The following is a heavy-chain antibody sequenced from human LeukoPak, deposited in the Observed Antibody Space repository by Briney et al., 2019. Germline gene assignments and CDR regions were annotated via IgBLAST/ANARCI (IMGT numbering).Heavy chain of an antibody. Sequence: PSETLSLTCTVSGGSISSDYWSWIRQPAGKGLEWIGRIYTSGSTNYNPSLKSRVTMSVDTSKNQFSLKLSSVTAADTAVYYCARDSYIAVAGTNYYYGMDVWGQGTTVTVSS. V-gene: IGHV4-4*07. D-gene: IGHD6-19*01. CDR3: ARDSYIAVAGTNYYYGMDV. CDR2: IYTSGST. CDR1: GGSISSDY. J-gene: IGHJ6*02.